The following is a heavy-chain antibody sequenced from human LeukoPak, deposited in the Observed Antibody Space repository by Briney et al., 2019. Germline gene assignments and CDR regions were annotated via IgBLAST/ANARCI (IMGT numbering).Heavy chain of an antibody. V-gene: IGHV1-69*13. J-gene: IGHJ4*02. Sequence: SVKVSCKASGGTFSSYAISWVRQAPGQGLEWMGGIIPIFGTANYAQKFQGRATITADESTSTAYMELSSLRSEDTAVYYCARSTTPVRGYRPRFDYWGQGTLVTVSS. D-gene: IGHD5-18*01. CDR1: GGTFSSYA. CDR2: IIPIFGTA. CDR3: ARSTTPVRGYRPRFDY.